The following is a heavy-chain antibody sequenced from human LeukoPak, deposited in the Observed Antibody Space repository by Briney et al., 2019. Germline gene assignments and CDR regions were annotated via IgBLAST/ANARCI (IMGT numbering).Heavy chain of an antibody. CDR3: ARGVTSGPNWFDP. CDR2: IYHSGST. Sequence: PSETLSLTYTVSGGSISSGGYYWSWIRQPPGKGLEWIGYIYHSGSTYYNPSLKSRVTISVDRSKNQFSLKLSSVTAADTAVYYCARGVTSGPNWFDPWGQGTLVTVSS. J-gene: IGHJ5*02. D-gene: IGHD2-21*02. V-gene: IGHV4-30-2*01. CDR1: GGSISSGGYY.